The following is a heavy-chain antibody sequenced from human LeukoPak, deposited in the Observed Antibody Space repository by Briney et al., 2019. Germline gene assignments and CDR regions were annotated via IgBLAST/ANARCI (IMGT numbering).Heavy chain of an antibody. CDR2: IYYSGSN. V-gene: IGHV4-30-4*02. D-gene: IGHD1-7*01. J-gene: IGHJ6*02. CDR1: GGSISSGDYL. Sequence: SETLSLTCTVSGGSISSGDYLWRWSPQPRGKGLEWIGDIYYSGSNSFNPSLKSRVSISVDTFKKQFSLKLSSVTAADTAVYYCARDNWNYGSSMDVGGQGTTVTVSS. CDR3: ARDNWNYGSSMDV.